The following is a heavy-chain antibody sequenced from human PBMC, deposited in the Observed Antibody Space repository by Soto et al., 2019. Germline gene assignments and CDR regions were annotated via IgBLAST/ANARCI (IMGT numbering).Heavy chain of an antibody. J-gene: IGHJ4*02. D-gene: IGHD1-26*01. CDR3: AKDRAPYSGSYSSGH. CDR1: GFTLSSYA. V-gene: IGHV3-23*01. CDR2: ISNSGAST. Sequence: GGSLRLSCAASGFTLSSYAMTWVRQAPGKGLEWVSTISNSGASTYYADSVKGRFTISRDNSKSTLYLQMSSLRAEDTAVYYCAKDRAPYSGSYSSGHWGQGTLVTVSS.